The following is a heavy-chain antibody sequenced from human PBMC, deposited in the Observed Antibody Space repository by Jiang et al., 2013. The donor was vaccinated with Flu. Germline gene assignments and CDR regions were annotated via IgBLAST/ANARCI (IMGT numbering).Heavy chain of an antibody. J-gene: IGHJ2*01. V-gene: IGHV5-51*01. CDR3: AREGGHENSLYWYFDV. Sequence: GAEVKKPGESLEISCRASGFTFTNYWIAWVRQMPGKGLEWMGIIYPDDSDTRYSPSLQGQVSFSADKSTKTAYLRWTSLRASDSGMYFCAREGGHENSLYWYFDVWGRGTQVTVSS. CDR2: IYPDDSDT. CDR1: GFTFTNYW.